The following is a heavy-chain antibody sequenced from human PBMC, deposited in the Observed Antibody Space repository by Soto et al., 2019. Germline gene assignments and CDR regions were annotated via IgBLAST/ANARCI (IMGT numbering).Heavy chain of an antibody. Sequence: ESGGDVVQPGRSLRLSCAASGFTFSSYGMQWVRLAPAKWLERVAGVWYDGSQKYYVDSVKGRFIVSRDNSKNTLYLQMGSLRGDATAIYYWATLAGKNGFDVWGQGTVVTVSS. J-gene: IGHJ3*01. CDR1: GFTFSSYG. CDR2: VWYDGSQK. V-gene: IGHV3-33*03. CDR3: ATLAGKNGFDV.